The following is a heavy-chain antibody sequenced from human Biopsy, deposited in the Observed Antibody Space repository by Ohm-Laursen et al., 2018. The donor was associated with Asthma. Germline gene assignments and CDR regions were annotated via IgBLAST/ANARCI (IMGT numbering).Heavy chain of an antibody. Sequence: SVTASCKSLGGTFNTYVTGWARQDLREGRGWMGGINSVFGTTTYPQKFQDRATITTADSTSTVYMELSSLRSEETAVYYCARKAGSCISRTCYSLDFWGQGTLVTVSS. CDR1: GGTFNTYV. CDR2: INSVFGTT. D-gene: IGHD2-2*01. CDR3: ARKAGSCISRTCYSLDF. J-gene: IGHJ4*02. V-gene: IGHV1-69*05.